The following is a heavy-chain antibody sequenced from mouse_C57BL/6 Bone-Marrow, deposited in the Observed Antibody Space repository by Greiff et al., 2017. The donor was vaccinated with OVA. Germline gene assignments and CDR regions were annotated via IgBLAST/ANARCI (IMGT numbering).Heavy chain of an antibody. J-gene: IGHJ1*03. CDR1: GYAFSSSW. CDR2: IYPGDGDT. V-gene: IGHV1-82*01. Sequence: VKLMESGPELVKPGASVKISCKASGYAFSSSWMNWVKQRPGKGLEWIGRIYPGDGDTNYNGKFKGKATLTADKSSSTAYMQLSSLTSEDSAVYFCARGGDYGSSYDWYFDVWGTGTTVTVSS. CDR3: ARGGDYGSSYDWYFDV. D-gene: IGHD1-1*01.